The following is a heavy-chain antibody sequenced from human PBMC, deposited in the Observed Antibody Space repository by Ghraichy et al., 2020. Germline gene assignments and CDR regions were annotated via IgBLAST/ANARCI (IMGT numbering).Heavy chain of an antibody. CDR1: GGSISSGGYS. CDR2: IYHSGST. V-gene: IGHV4-30-2*01. D-gene: IGHD4-17*01. J-gene: IGHJ4*02. CDR3: ARGSTTDGEDTNFDY. Sequence: SETLSLTCAVSGGSISSGGYSWSWIRQPPGKGLEWIGYIYHSGSTYYNPSLKSRVTISVDRSKNQFSLKLSSVTAADTAVYYCARGSTTDGEDTNFDYWGQGTLVTVSS.